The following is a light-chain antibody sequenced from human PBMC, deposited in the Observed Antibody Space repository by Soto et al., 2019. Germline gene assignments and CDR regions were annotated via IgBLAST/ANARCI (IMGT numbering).Light chain of an antibody. V-gene: IGLV8-61*01. CDR3: VLFMGSGTWV. Sequence: QTVVTQEPSFSVSPGGTVTLTCGLSSGSVSTSYYPGWYQQTPGQAPRTLIYNTNTRSSGVPDRFSGSILGTKAALTITGGQADDGSDYYCVLFMGSGTWVFGGGTKLTVL. CDR1: SGSVSTSYY. CDR2: NTN. J-gene: IGLJ2*01.